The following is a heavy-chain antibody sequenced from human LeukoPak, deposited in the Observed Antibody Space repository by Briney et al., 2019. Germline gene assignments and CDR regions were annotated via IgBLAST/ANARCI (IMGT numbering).Heavy chain of an antibody. CDR2: IYSGDSDT. V-gene: IGHV5-51*01. D-gene: IGHD4-11*01. Sequence: GESLKISCKGSGYSFTSYWIAWVRQMPGKGLEWMGIIYSGDSDTTYSPSFQGQVTIPADKSISTAYLQWSSLKASDTAMYYCARPAVDYSNYDATVGYAFDIWGQGTMVTVSS. CDR3: ARPAVDYSNYDATVGYAFDI. CDR1: GYSFTSYW. J-gene: IGHJ3*02.